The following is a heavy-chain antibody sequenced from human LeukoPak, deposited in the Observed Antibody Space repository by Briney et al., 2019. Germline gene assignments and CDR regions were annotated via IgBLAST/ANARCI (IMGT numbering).Heavy chain of an antibody. CDR1: GFTFSSYA. J-gene: IGHJ5*02. V-gene: IGHV3-23*01. CDR2: ISGSGGST. Sequence: GGSLRLSCAASGFTFSSYAMSWVRQAPGRGLEWVSAISGSGGSTYYADSVKGRFTISRDNSKNTLYLQMNSLRAEDTAVYYCAKAMVRGISRWFDPWGQGTLVTVSS. CDR3: AKAMVRGISRWFDP. D-gene: IGHD3-10*01.